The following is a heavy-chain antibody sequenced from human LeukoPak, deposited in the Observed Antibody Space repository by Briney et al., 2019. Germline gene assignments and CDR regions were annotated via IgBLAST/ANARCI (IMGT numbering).Heavy chain of an antibody. CDR3: ARGLFWYFDY. CDR1: GGSFRSGSYY. CDR2: IYYSGST. Sequence: SETLSLTCTVSGGSFRSGSYYWSWIRQPPGKGLEWIGYIYYSGSTNYNPSLKSRVTISLDTSKNHFSLKLSSVTAADTAVYYCARGLFWYFDYWGQGTLVTVSS. J-gene: IGHJ4*02. D-gene: IGHD2/OR15-2a*01. V-gene: IGHV4-61*03.